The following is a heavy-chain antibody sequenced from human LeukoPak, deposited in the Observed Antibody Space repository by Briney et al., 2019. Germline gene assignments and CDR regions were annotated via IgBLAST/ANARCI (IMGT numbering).Heavy chain of an antibody. V-gene: IGHV3-23*01. J-gene: IGHJ4*02. D-gene: IGHD3/OR15-3a*01. CDR1: GGSFSGYY. CDR2: ISGSGGST. CDR3: AKDLDAGLPGVFDY. Sequence: ETLSLTCAVYGGSFSGYYWSWIRQAPGKGLEWVSAISGSGGSTYYADSVKGRFTISRDNSKNTLYLQMNSLRAEDTAVYYCAKDLDAGLPGVFDYWGRGTLVTVSS.